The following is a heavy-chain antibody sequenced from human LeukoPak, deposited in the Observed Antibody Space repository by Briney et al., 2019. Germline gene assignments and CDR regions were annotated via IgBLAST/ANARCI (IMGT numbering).Heavy chain of an antibody. V-gene: IGHV3-48*02. J-gene: IGHJ4*02. CDR1: GFTFSSYS. Sequence: GGSLRLSCAASGFTFSSYSMNWVRQAPGKGLEWVSYISSSSSTIYYADSVKGRFTISRDNAKNSLYLQMNSLRDEDTAVYYCAKTCSSTSCYEDYWGQGTLVTVSS. D-gene: IGHD2-2*01. CDR2: ISSSSSTI. CDR3: AKTCSSTSCYEDY.